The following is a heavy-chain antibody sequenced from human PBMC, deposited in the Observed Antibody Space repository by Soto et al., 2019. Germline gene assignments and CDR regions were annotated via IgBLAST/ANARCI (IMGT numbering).Heavy chain of an antibody. CDR3: AKVDCSGGSCYAFDI. D-gene: IGHD2-15*01. V-gene: IGHV3-30*18. CDR1: GFTFSSYG. CDR2: ISYDGSNK. Sequence: SLRLSCAASGFTFSSYGMHWVRQAPGKGLEWVAVISYDGSNKYYADSVKGRFTISRDNSKNTLYLQMNSLRAEDTAVYYCAKVDCSGGSCYAFDIWGQGTMVTVS. J-gene: IGHJ3*02.